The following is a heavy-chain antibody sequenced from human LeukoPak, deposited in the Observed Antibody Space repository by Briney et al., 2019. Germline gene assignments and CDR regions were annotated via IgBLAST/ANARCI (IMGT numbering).Heavy chain of an antibody. D-gene: IGHD2-21*02. Sequence: PSETLSLTCAGCRGSFSGFYWTWIRQSPGKGLEWIGEINHSGSSSYNPSLKSRIMISVDMPKNQFSLKVRSVTAADTALYYCARSHCGGDCYSSRWQILYGYYYYYMDVWGTGTTVTVSS. V-gene: IGHV4-34*01. J-gene: IGHJ6*03. CDR3: ARSHCGGDCYSSRWQILYGYYYYYMDV. CDR2: INHSGSS. CDR1: RGSFSGFY.